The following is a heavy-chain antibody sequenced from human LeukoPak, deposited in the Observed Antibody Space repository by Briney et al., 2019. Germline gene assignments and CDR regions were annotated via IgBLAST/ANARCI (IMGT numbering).Heavy chain of an antibody. CDR1: GGSFSSYF. Sequence: SETLSLTCAVFGGSFSSYFWSWIRQSPGKGLEWIGEINHSGSTNYNPSLKSRVTISLGTSKNQFSLRLSSVTAADTAVYYCTYSGSNYPDYWGQGTLVIVSS. CDR3: TYSGSNYPDY. J-gene: IGHJ4*02. D-gene: IGHD1-26*01. CDR2: INHSGST. V-gene: IGHV4-34*01.